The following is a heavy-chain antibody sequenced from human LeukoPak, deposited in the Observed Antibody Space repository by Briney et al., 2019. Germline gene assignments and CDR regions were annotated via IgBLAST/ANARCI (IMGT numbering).Heavy chain of an antibody. V-gene: IGHV3-7*03. CDR1: GFTFSSYW. CDR3: ARESGGIAAAGDYYFDY. CDR2: IKQDGSEK. Sequence: PGGSLGLSCAASGFTFSSYWMSWVRQAPGKGLEWVANIKQDGSEKYYVDSVKGRFTISRDNAKNSLYLQMNSLRAEDTAVYYCARESGGIAAAGDYYFDYWGQGTLVTVSS. D-gene: IGHD6-13*01. J-gene: IGHJ4*02.